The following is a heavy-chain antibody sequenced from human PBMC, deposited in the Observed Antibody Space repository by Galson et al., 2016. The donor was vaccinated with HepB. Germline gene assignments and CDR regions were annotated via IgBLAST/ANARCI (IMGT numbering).Heavy chain of an antibody. CDR2: IYSSGNT. Sequence: TLSLTCTVSGGSFSNGDCYWSWIRQPPGKGLEWIGYIYSSGNTYYNPSLTSRSSISVDTSKTQFSLKLTSVTAADTAVYYCAKGPPEGCGGGTCYIGAFDLWGQGTMVTVSS. CDR1: GGSFSNGDCY. CDR3: AKGPPEGCGGGTCYIGAFDL. J-gene: IGHJ3*01. V-gene: IGHV4-30-4*01. D-gene: IGHD2-21*01.